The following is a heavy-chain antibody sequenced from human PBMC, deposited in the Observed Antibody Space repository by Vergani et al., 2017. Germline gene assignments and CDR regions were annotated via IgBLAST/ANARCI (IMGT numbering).Heavy chain of an antibody. CDR1: GGTFSSYA. D-gene: IGHD2-21*01. J-gene: IGHJ4*02. CDR3: ARDSPYFRGDLDY. Sequence: QVQLVQSGAEVKKPGSSVKVLCKASGGTFSSYAISWVRQAPGQGFEWMGRIIPIYGTANYAQKFQGRVTITADESTSTAYMELSSLRSEDTAVYYCARDSPYFRGDLDYWGQGTLVTVSS. V-gene: IGHV1-69*13. CDR2: IIPIYGTA.